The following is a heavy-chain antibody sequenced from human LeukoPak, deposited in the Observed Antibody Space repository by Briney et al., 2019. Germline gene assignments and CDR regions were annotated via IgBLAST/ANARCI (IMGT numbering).Heavy chain of an antibody. CDR3: AKGKGGTSFNYCFDY. J-gene: IGHJ4*02. CDR2: IHNDAATT. V-gene: IGHV3-23*03. D-gene: IGHD2/OR15-2a*01. CDR1: GFGFGAYA. Sequence: GASLRLSCAASGFGFGAYAMIWVRQAPGKGLEWVSLIHNDAATTYYADSVRGRFTVSRDNSKNTLYLEMNSLRAEDTAVYYCAKGKGGTSFNYCFDYWGQGTPVSVTS.